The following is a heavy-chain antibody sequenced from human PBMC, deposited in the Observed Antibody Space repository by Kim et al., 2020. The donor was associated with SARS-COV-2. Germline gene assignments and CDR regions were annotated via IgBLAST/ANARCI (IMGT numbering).Heavy chain of an antibody. CDR1: GGSISSYY. J-gene: IGHJ4*02. V-gene: IGHV4-59*01. CDR3: ARAGSSWYAPRYYFDY. CDR2: IYYSGST. D-gene: IGHD6-13*01. Sequence: SETLSLTCTVSGGSISSYYWSWIRQPPGKGLEWIGYIYYSGSTNYNPSLKSGVTISVDTSKNQFSLKLSSVTAADTAVYYCARAGSSWYAPRYYFDYWGQGTLVTVSS.